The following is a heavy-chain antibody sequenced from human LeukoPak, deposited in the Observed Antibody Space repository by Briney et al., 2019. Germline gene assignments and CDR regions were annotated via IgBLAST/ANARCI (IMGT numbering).Heavy chain of an antibody. Sequence: SETLALTCTVSGYSISSGGYYWSWIRQHPGKGLEWIRYIYYSGSTYYNPSLKSRVTISVDTSKKQFSLKLSSVTAADTAVYYCAREKAFQAAAAAEYYFDYWGQGTLVTVSS. CDR3: AREKAFQAAAAAEYYFDY. V-gene: IGHV4-31*03. D-gene: IGHD6-13*01. CDR1: GYSISSGGYY. CDR2: IYYSGST. J-gene: IGHJ4*02.